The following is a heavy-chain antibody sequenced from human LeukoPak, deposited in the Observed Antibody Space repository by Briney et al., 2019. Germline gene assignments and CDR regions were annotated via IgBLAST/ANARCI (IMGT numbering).Heavy chain of an antibody. CDR3: ASPGSRHFYMDV. CDR2: IYSTGNT. D-gene: IGHD1-26*01. V-gene: IGHV4-59*01. CDR1: SGSISIYS. J-gene: IGHJ6*03. Sequence: SETLSLTCTVSSGSISIYSWSWIRQPPGKGLEWIGYIYSTGNTNYNPSLKSRVTISVDTSKNQFSLKVSSVTAADTAVYYCASPGSRHFYMDVWGKGTTVTVSS.